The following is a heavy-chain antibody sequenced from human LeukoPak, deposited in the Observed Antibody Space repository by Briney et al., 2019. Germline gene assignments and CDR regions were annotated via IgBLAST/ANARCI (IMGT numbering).Heavy chain of an antibody. J-gene: IGHJ6*04. CDR1: GFTFSSYA. D-gene: IGHD3-10*02. CDR3: AELGITMIGGV. V-gene: IGHV3-23*01. Sequence: PGGTLRLSCAASGFTFSSYAMNWVRQAPGKGLEWVSVISGSGSSTYYADSVKGRFTISRDNAKNSLYLQMNSLRAEDTAVYYCAELGITMIGGVWGKGTTVTISS. CDR2: ISGSGSST.